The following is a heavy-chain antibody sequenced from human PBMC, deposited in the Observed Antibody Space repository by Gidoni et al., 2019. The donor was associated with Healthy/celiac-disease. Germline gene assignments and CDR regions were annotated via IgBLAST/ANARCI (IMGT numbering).Heavy chain of an antibody. Sequence: QVQLVQSGAEVKKPGSSVKVSSKASGGTFRRHALSWVRQAPGQGLEWMGGIIPNFGKANYAQKFQGRVTITADESTSTAYMELSSLRSEDTAVYYCAREAEGIAVAGTSFLFDPWGQGTLVTVSS. CDR2: IIPNFGKA. CDR1: GGTFRRHA. D-gene: IGHD6-19*01. CDR3: AREAEGIAVAGTSFLFDP. J-gene: IGHJ5*02. V-gene: IGHV1-69*01.